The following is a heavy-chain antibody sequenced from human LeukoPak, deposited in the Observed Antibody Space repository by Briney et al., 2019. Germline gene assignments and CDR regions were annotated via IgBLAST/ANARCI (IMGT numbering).Heavy chain of an antibody. Sequence: PGGSLRLSCAASGFTFSSYAMHWVRQAPGKGLEYVSAISSNGGSTYYANSVKGRFTISRDNSKNTLYLQMGNLRAEDMAVYYCARSPTLAAARDWGQGTLVTVSS. D-gene: IGHD6-13*01. J-gene: IGHJ4*02. CDR1: GFTFSSYA. CDR2: ISSNGGST. V-gene: IGHV3-64*01. CDR3: ARSPTLAAARD.